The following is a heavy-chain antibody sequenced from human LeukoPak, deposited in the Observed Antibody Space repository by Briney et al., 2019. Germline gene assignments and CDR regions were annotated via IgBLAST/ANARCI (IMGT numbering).Heavy chain of an antibody. CDR1: GYTFTGYY. CDR3: AREPHYYDSSGFDY. D-gene: IGHD3-22*01. V-gene: IGHV1-18*04. J-gene: IGHJ4*02. Sequence: ASVKVSCKASGYTFTGYYMHWVRQAPGQGLEWMGWISAYNGNTNYAQKLQGRVTMTTDTSTSTAYMELRSLRSDDTAVYYCAREPHYYDSSGFDYWGQGTLVTVSS. CDR2: ISAYNGNT.